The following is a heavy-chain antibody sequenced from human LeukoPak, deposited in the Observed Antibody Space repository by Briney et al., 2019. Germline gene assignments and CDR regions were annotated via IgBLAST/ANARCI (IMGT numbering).Heavy chain of an antibody. CDR1: GFTFSSYS. CDR3: ARGTSGYDWNFDY. V-gene: IGHV3-21*01. Sequence: PGGSLRLSCAASGFTFSSYSMNWVRQAPGKGLEWVSSISSSSSYIYYADSVKGRFTISRDNAKNSLYPQMNSLRAEDTAVYYCARGTSGYDWNFDYWGQGTLVTVSS. J-gene: IGHJ4*02. CDR2: ISSSSSYI. D-gene: IGHD5-12*01.